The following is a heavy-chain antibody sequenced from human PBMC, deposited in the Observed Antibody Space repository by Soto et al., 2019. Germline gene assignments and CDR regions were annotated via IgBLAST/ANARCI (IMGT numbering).Heavy chain of an antibody. Sequence: QVHLVQSGVEVKKPGASVKVSCKASGYTFTSFGISWVRQAPGQGLEWMGWISAYNGNTNYAQKLQGRVTMTTDTSTSTAYRELRSLRSDDTAVYYCARDRGYSGKSDAFDIWGQGTMVTVSS. CDR1: GYTFTSFG. D-gene: IGHD1-26*01. CDR2: ISAYNGNT. V-gene: IGHV1-18*04. J-gene: IGHJ3*02. CDR3: ARDRGYSGKSDAFDI.